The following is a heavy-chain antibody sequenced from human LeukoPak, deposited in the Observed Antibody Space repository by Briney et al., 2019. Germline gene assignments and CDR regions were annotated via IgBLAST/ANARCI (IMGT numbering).Heavy chain of an antibody. Sequence: PGGSLRLSCVASGFTFSYYSMHWVRQAPGKGLEWVSYISSTPSNTQYADSVKGRFTISRDNAKNSLYLQMNSLRAEDTAVYYCARIYYDSSGYYNEWAFDIWGQGTMVTVSS. D-gene: IGHD3-22*01. CDR2: ISSTPSNT. J-gene: IGHJ3*02. V-gene: IGHV3-48*04. CDR1: GFTFSYYS. CDR3: ARIYYDSSGYYNEWAFDI.